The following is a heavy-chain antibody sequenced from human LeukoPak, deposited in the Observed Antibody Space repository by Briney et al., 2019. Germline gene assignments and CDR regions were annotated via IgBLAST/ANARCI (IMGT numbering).Heavy chain of an antibody. CDR3: ARGGGHCSGGNCYSLWFDP. J-gene: IGHJ5*02. CDR1: GGSLSSGDYY. V-gene: IGHV4-30-4*01. D-gene: IGHD2-15*01. Sequence: SQTLSLTCTVSGGSLSSGDYYWSWIRQPPGKGLEWIGYINYSGSTYYGPFLKSRVTMSVDTSHNQFSLKLSSVTAADTAVYYCARGGGHCSGGNCYSLWFDPWGQGTLVTVSS. CDR2: INYSGST.